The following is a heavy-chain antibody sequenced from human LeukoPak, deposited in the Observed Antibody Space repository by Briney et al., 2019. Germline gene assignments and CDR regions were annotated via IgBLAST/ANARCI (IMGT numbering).Heavy chain of an antibody. CDR2: ISSTSSYI. V-gene: IGHV3-21*01. D-gene: IGHD4-23*01. J-gene: IGHJ4*02. CDR1: GFIFNSHS. Sequence: GGSLRLSCAASGFIFNSHSMNWVRQAPGKGLEWVSSISSTSSYIYYADSVKSRFTISRDNAKNSLYLQMNSLRAEDTAVYYCARKTTVATWDYWGQGTLVTVSS. CDR3: ARKTTVATWDY.